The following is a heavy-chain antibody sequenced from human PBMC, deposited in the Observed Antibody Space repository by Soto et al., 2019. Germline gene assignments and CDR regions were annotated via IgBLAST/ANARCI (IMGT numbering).Heavy chain of an antibody. CDR3: AHSLRSRGSLDY. Sequence: QITLKESGPSLVKPTQTLTLTCTFSGFSLTTSGGGVGWSRQPPGKAPEWLALIYWNDDKRYSPSLQSRLTITKDTSKTQVVLTWTNMDPVETASNYGAHSLRSRGSLDYWGQGPLVTVSS. J-gene: IGHJ4*02. V-gene: IGHV2-5*01. CDR1: GFSLTTSGGG. CDR2: IYWNDDK. D-gene: IGHD3-16*02.